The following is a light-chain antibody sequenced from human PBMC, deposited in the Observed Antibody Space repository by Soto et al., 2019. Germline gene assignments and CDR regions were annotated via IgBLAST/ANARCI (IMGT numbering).Light chain of an antibody. V-gene: IGLV2-14*01. CDR1: SSDVGGYNY. J-gene: IGLJ1*01. Sequence: QSVLTQPASVSGSPGQSITISCTGTSSDVGGYNYVSWYQQHPGNAPKLIISEVTNRPSGVSNRFSGSKSGNTASLTISGLQAEDEADYYCTSYTTSSTYVFGTGTKLTVL. CDR3: TSYTTSSTYV. CDR2: EVT.